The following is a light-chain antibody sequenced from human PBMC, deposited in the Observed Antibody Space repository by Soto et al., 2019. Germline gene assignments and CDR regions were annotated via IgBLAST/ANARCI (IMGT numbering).Light chain of an antibody. Sequence: EIVLTQSPGTLSLSPGERATLSCRASQSVSSNYLAWYQQKPGQAPRLLIYGASSRATGIPDRFSGSGSETDFTLTISRLEPEDCAVYYCQQYGNSLTFGQGTRLDIK. CDR3: QQYGNSLT. J-gene: IGKJ5*01. CDR1: QSVSSNY. V-gene: IGKV3-20*01. CDR2: GAS.